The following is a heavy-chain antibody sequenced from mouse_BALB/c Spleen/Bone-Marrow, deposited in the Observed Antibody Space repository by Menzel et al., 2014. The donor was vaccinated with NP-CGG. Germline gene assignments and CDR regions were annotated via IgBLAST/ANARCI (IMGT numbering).Heavy chain of an antibody. D-gene: IGHD1-1*01. CDR1: GFNIKNTY. V-gene: IGHV14-3*02. CDR2: IDPANVNT. Sequence: EVQLQQSGAELVKPGASVKLSCTASGFNIKNTYIHWVKQRPEQGLEWIGRIDPANVNTKYDPKFQGKATITADTSSNTAYLQLSSLTSEDTAVYYCATYYYGSSLFAYRGQGTLVTVSA. J-gene: IGHJ3*01. CDR3: ATYYYGSSLFAY.